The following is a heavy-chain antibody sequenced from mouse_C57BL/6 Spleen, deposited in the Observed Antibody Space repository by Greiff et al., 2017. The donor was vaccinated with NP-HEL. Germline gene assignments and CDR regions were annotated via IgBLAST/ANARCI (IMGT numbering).Heavy chain of an antibody. Sequence: VQLQQPGTSVKLSCKASGYTFTSYWMHWVKQRPGQGLEWIGVIDPSDSYTNYNQKFKGKATLTVDTSSSTAYMQLSSLTSEDSAVYYCATYYSNYAWFAYWGQGTLVTVSA. CDR3: ATYYSNYAWFAY. J-gene: IGHJ3*01. CDR1: GYTFTSYW. V-gene: IGHV1-59*01. D-gene: IGHD2-5*01. CDR2: IDPSDSYT.